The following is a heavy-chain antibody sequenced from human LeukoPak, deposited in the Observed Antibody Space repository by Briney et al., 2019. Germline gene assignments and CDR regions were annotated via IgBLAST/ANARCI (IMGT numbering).Heavy chain of an antibody. Sequence: GASVKVSCKASGYTFTSYGINWVRQAAGQGLEGMGWISAYNGNTNYAQKLQGRVTMTTDTYTSTAYMELRSLRSDDTAVYYCAREQDGYNDYYYYYYMDVWGKGTTVTVSS. CDR2: ISAYNGNT. V-gene: IGHV1-18*01. J-gene: IGHJ6*03. CDR3: AREQDGYNDYYYYYYMDV. CDR1: GYTFTSYG. D-gene: IGHD5-24*01.